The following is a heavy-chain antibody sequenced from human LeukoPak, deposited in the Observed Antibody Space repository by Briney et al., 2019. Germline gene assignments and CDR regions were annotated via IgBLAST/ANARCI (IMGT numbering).Heavy chain of an antibody. V-gene: IGHV3-33*06. CDR3: AKGDVLRYFDWLSFDY. CDR1: GFTFSSYG. D-gene: IGHD3-9*01. Sequence: PGGSLRLSCAASGFTFSSYGMHWVRQAPGTGLEWVAVIWFDGSNKYYADSVKGRFTISRDNSKNTLYLQMNSLRAEDTAVYYCAKGDVLRYFDWLSFDYWGQGTLVTVSS. J-gene: IGHJ4*02. CDR2: IWFDGSNK.